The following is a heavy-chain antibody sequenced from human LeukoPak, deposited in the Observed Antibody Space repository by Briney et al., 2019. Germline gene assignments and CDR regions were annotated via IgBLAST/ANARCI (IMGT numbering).Heavy chain of an antibody. D-gene: IGHD3-10*01. J-gene: IGHJ4*02. CDR2: IYYSGST. CDR1: GGSISSSYYY. V-gene: IGHV4-39*01. Sequence: PSETLSLTCTVSGGSISSSYYYWGWIRQPPGKGLEWIGSIYYSGSTYYNPSLKSRVTISVDTSKNQFSLKLSSVTAADTAVYYCARQGPYYYGSGSSYYFDYWGQGTLVTVSS. CDR3: ARQGPYYYGSGSSYYFDY.